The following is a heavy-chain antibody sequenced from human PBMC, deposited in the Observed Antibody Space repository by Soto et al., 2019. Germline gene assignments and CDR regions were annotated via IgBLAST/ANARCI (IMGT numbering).Heavy chain of an antibody. Sequence: PGGSLRLSCAASGFTFSDYAMSWVRQVPGKGLQWVSAISGSGGSTYYAASVQGRFIISRDNSKNTLYLLMSSLRADDTAVYYCAKHYCGTSTACFDASDIWGQGTMVTVSS. D-gene: IGHD2-2*01. J-gene: IGHJ3*02. CDR1: GFTFSDYA. CDR3: AKHYCGTSTACFDASDI. CDR2: ISGSGGST. V-gene: IGHV3-23*01.